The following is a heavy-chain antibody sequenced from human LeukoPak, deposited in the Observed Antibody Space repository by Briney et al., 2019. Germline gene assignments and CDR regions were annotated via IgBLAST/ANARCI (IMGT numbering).Heavy chain of an antibody. CDR2: INSGSSTI. Sequence: PGGSLRLSCAASGFTFSSYSMNWVRQAPGKGLEWVSYINSGSSTIYYADSVKGRFTISRDNAKNSLYLQMNSLRAEDTAMYYCARGSGGGSGTYYYYYTDVWGNGTTVTVSS. V-gene: IGHV3-48*01. J-gene: IGHJ6*03. D-gene: IGHD3-10*01. CDR1: GFTFSSYS. CDR3: ARGSGGGSGTYYYYYTDV.